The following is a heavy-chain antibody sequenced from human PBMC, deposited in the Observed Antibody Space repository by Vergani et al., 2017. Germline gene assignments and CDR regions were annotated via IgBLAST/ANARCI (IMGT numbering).Heavy chain of an antibody. Sequence: QVQLQESGPGLVKPSETLSLTCTVSGGSISSYYWNWIRQPPGKGLEWIGYIYYSGSTNYNPSLKSRVTISVDTSKNQFSLKLSSVTAADTAVYYCARDSSGWYGDFGYFDYWAQGTLVTVSS. CDR1: GGSISSYY. CDR2: IYYSGST. D-gene: IGHD6-19*01. CDR3: ARDSSGWYGDFGYFDY. V-gene: IGHV4-59*01. J-gene: IGHJ4*02.